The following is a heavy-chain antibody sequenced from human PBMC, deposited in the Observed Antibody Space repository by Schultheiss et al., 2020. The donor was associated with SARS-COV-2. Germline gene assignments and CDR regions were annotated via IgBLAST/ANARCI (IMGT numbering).Heavy chain of an antibody. V-gene: IGHV4-34*01. CDR2: INHSGST. Sequence: SETLSITCAVYGGSFSGYYWSWIRQPPGKGLEWIGEINHSGSTNYNPSLKSRVTISVDTSKNQFSLKLSSVTAADTAVYYCARRGGYCSSTGCYRPPHRNWFDPWGQGTLVTVAS. J-gene: IGHJ5*02. CDR1: GGSFSGYY. D-gene: IGHD2-2*01. CDR3: ARRGGYCSSTGCYRPPHRNWFDP.